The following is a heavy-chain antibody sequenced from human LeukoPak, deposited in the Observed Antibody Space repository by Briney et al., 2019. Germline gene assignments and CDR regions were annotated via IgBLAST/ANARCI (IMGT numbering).Heavy chain of an antibody. CDR3: ARLRSDIVVVPAVYYFDY. Sequence: SETLSLTCAVYGGSFSGYYWSWIRQPPGKGLEWIGEINHSGSTNYNPSLKSRVTISVDTSKNQFSLKLSSVTAADTAVYYCARLRSDIVVVPAVYYFDYWGQGTLVTVSS. CDR2: INHSGST. CDR1: GGSFSGYY. V-gene: IGHV4-34*01. J-gene: IGHJ4*02. D-gene: IGHD2-2*01.